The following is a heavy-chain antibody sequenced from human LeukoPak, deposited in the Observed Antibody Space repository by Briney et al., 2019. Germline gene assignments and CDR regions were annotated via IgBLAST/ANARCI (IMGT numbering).Heavy chain of an antibody. Sequence: ASVKVSCKASGYTFTRYAMHWLRQAPGQGLEWMGWINTNTGNPTYAQGFTGHFVFSLDTSVSTAYLQISSLKAEDTAVYYCARDTDILTGYTYFNYWGQGTLVTVSS. CDR2: INTNTGNP. D-gene: IGHD3-9*01. J-gene: IGHJ4*02. CDR1: GYTFTRYA. V-gene: IGHV7-4-1*02. CDR3: ARDTDILTGYTYFNY.